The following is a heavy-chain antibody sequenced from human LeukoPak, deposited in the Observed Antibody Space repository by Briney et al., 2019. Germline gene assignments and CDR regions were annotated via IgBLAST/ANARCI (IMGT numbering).Heavy chain of an antibody. CDR2: IYHSGST. Sequence: LRLSCAASGFTFDDYAMYWVRQAPGKGLEWIGYIYHSGSTYYNPSLKSRVTISVDRSKNQFSLKLSSVTAADTAVYYCARGGITFGGVIARAEYFQHWGQGTLVTVSS. J-gene: IGHJ1*01. CDR3: ARGGITFGGVIARAEYFQH. D-gene: IGHD3-16*02. V-gene: IGHV4-30-2*01. CDR1: GFTFDDYA.